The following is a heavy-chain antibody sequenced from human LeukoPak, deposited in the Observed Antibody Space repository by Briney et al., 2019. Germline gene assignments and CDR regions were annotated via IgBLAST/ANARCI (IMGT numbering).Heavy chain of an antibody. CDR1: GGSISSYY. V-gene: IGHV4-4*07. J-gene: IGHJ4*02. Sequence: SETLSLTCTVSGGSISSYYWNWIRQPAGKGLDWIGRIYTSGSTNYNPSLKSRVTISVDTSKNQFSLKLSSVTAADTAVYYCARVLGFGELIDYWGQGTLVTVSS. CDR3: ARVLGFGELIDY. D-gene: IGHD3-10*01. CDR2: IYTSGST.